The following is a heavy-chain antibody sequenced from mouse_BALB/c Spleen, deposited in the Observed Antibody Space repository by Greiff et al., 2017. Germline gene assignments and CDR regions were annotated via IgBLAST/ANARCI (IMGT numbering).Heavy chain of an antibody. CDR2: IDPSDSYT. Sequence: QVQLQQSGAELVKPGASVKMSCKASGYTFTSYWMHWVKQRPGQGLEWIGVIDPSDSYTSYNQKFKGKATLTVDTSSSTAYMQLSSLTSEDSAVYYCTRSRAYWGQGTLVTVSA. J-gene: IGHJ3*01. V-gene: IGHV1S127*01. CDR1: GYTFTSYW. CDR3: TRSRAY.